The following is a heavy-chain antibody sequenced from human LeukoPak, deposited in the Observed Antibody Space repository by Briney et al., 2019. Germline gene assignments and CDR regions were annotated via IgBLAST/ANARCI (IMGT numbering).Heavy chain of an antibody. J-gene: IGHJ4*01. CDR1: GFTFSNYW. D-gene: IGHD3-22*01. Sequence: QAGGSLRLSCAASGFTFSNYWMHWVRQVPGKGLVWVSRSDGGGSSTSYADSVKGRFSISRDNAKSILYLQMNSLRAEDTAVYYCARGPGSSGGAYVGDYWGHGTLVTVSS. CDR2: SDGGGSST. CDR3: ARGPGSSGGAYVGDY. V-gene: IGHV3-74*01.